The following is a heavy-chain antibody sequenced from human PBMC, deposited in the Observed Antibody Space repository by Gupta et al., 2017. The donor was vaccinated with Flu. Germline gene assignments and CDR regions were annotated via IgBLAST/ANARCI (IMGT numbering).Heavy chain of an antibody. Sequence: QVRLVESGGGVVHPGRSLRLSCSVSGFTFSTYGLHWVRQAPGQGLEWVAVISYDVTYKNYADSVKGRFTISRDNSKNTLSLQMNSLRGEDTGVYYCAKDQREYCSGGDGYPQIFHYWGQGTLVTVSS. CDR2: ISYDVTYK. V-gene: IGHV3-30*18. J-gene: IGHJ4*02. CDR3: AKDQREYCSGGDGYPQIFHY. CDR1: GFTFSTYG. D-gene: IGHD2-15*01.